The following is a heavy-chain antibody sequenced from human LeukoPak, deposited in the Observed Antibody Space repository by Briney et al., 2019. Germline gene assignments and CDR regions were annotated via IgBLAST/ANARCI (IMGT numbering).Heavy chain of an antibody. D-gene: IGHD3-10*02. CDR3: ARRSMLLDYWYFDL. CDR1: GGSISPYY. Sequence: SETLSLTCTVSGGSISPYYWIWIRQPPGKGLEYIGYIYCSGNANYNPSLKSRLTISVDTSKNQFSLKLSSVTAADTAVYYCARRSMLLDYWYFDLWGRGTLVTVSS. CDR2: IYCSGNA. V-gene: IGHV4-59*08. J-gene: IGHJ2*01.